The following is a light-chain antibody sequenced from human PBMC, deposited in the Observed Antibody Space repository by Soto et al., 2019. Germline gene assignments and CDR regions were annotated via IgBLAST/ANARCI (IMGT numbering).Light chain of an antibody. CDR1: SSDVGAYNY. J-gene: IGLJ1*01. Sequence: QSVLTQPRSVSGSPGQSVTISCTGTSSDVGAYNYVSWYPHHPGKAPKYMIYDVSKRPSGVPDRFSGSKSGNTASLTISGLQAEDEADYYCCSYAGTYSYVFGTGTKVTVL. V-gene: IGLV2-11*01. CDR3: CSYAGTYSYV. CDR2: DVS.